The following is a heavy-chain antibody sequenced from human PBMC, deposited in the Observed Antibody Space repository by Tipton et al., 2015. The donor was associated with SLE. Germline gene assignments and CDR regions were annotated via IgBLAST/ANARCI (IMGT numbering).Heavy chain of an antibody. CDR2: ISSSGVTI. J-gene: IGHJ6*02. CDR1: GFAFSDYY. D-gene: IGHD3-10*01. CDR3: ARGGSYISSYYYYGMDV. Sequence: SLRLSCAASGFAFSDYYMSWIRQAPGKGLEWVSYISSSGVTIYYADSVKGRFTISRDHTKKSLYLQMNSLRAEDTAVYYCARGGSYISSYYYYGMDVWGQGTLVTVSS. V-gene: IGHV3-11*04.